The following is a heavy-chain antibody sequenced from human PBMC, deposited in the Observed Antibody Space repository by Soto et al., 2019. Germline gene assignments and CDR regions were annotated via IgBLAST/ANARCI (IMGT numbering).Heavy chain of an antibody. Sequence: EVQLVESGGGLVQPGGSLKLSCAASGFTFSDSAMHWVRQASGKGLEWVGRIRSKVNTYATAYAASVKGRFTNSRDDSMNTAYLQMNSLKTEDTAVYYCTRRRDWTAMDPLDYWGQGTLVTVSS. D-gene: IGHD5-18*01. CDR1: GFTFSDSA. CDR3: TRRRDWTAMDPLDY. CDR2: IRSKVNTYAT. V-gene: IGHV3-73*02. J-gene: IGHJ4*02.